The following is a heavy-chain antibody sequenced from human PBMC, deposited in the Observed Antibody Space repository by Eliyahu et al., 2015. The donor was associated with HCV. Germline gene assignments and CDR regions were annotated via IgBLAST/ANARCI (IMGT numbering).Heavy chain of an antibody. J-gene: IGHJ6*02. Sequence: EVQLLESGGGLVQPGGSLXLSCAASGFTFPKYAMNWVXQAPGKGLDWVSGISGXGTSTYYADSVKGRFTISRDNSNNNLFLQLNTLRAEDTAVYFCAKDSLDSTGGSWYSYTYYYGLDVWGQGTTVTVSS. D-gene: IGHD2-21*01. CDR3: AKDSLDSTGGSWYSYTYYYGLDV. CDR1: GFTFPKYA. CDR2: ISGXGTST. V-gene: IGHV3-23*01.